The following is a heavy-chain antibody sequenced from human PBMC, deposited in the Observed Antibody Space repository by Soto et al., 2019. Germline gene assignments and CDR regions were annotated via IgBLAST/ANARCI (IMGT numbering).Heavy chain of an antibody. D-gene: IGHD2-2*01. CDR2: ISAYNGNT. CDR1: GYTFTSYG. Sequence: ASVKVSCKASGYTFTSYGISWVRQAPGQKLEWMRWISAYNGNTNYAQKLQGRVTMTTDTSTSTAYMELGSLRSDDTAVYYCAREGADCSSPSCYEFAFDIWGQGTMVTFS. J-gene: IGHJ3*02. CDR3: AREGADCSSPSCYEFAFDI. V-gene: IGHV1-18*01.